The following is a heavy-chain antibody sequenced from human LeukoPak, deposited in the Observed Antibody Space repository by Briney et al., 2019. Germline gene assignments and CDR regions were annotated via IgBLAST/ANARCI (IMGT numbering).Heavy chain of an antibody. Sequence: SETLSLTCTVSGGSISSYYWSWIRQPPGKGLEWIGYIYYSGSTNYNPSLKSRVTISVDTSKNQFSLKLSSVTAADTAVYYCARVEIVTKGFDYWDQGTLVTVSS. CDR3: ARVEIVTKGFDY. V-gene: IGHV4-59*01. D-gene: IGHD3-16*02. CDR2: IYYSGST. J-gene: IGHJ4*02. CDR1: GGSISSYY.